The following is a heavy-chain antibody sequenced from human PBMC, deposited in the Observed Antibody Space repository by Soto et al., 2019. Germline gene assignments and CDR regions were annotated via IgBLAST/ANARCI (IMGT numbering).Heavy chain of an antibody. Sequence: QGQLVESGGGVVQPGRSLRLSCVASGFDLKTYGMHWVRQAPGKGLEWVAVIGFDGTNIPYSDSVRGRFSISRDNSENPVSLQMNSLRVEDTALYYCVRTACVINNCSYRGVRWGQGTLVTV. CDR3: VRTACVINNCSYRGVR. CDR1: GFDLKTYG. CDR2: IGFDGTNI. V-gene: IGHV3-33*01. D-gene: IGHD1-20*01. J-gene: IGHJ4*02.